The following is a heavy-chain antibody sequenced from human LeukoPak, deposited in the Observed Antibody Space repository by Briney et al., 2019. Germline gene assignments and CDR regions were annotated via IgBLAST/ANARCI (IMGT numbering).Heavy chain of an antibody. Sequence: PGGSLRLSCAASGFTFSSYAMHWVRQAPGKGLEWVAVISYDGSNKYYADSVKGRFTISRDNSKNTLYLQMNSLRAEDTAVYYCARDPVDTAMVRFDYWGQGTLVTVSS. CDR3: ARDPVDTAMVRFDY. D-gene: IGHD5-18*01. CDR2: ISYDGSNK. V-gene: IGHV3-30*04. CDR1: GFTFSSYA. J-gene: IGHJ4*02.